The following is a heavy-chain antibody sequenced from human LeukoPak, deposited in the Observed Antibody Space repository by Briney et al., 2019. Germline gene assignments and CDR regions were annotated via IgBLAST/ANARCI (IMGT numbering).Heavy chain of an antibody. Sequence: GGSLRLSCAASGFTFSSYAMSWVRQAPGKGLEWVSAISGSGGSTYYADSVKGRFTIPRDNSKNTLYLQMNSLRAEDTAVYYCATDHYDILTGYFDGSKAWGQGTLVTVSS. D-gene: IGHD3-9*01. CDR2: ISGSGGST. V-gene: IGHV3-23*01. CDR1: GFTFSSYA. CDR3: ATDHYDILTGYFDGSKA. J-gene: IGHJ5*02.